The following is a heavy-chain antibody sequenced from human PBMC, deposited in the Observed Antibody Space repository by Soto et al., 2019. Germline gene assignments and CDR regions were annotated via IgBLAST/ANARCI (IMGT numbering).Heavy chain of an antibody. CDR1: GGSFRGYF. CDR2: IIHSGST. V-gene: IGHV4-34*12. Sequence: PSETLSLTCAVYGGSFRGYFWTWIRQPPGKGLEWIGEIIHSGSTNYNPSPKSRVTISVDTSKKQFSLQLSSVTAADTAVSYWARPSDSYGFFPSSYWGQGTLVTVSS. CDR3: ARPSDSYGFFPSSY. D-gene: IGHD3-10*01. J-gene: IGHJ4*02.